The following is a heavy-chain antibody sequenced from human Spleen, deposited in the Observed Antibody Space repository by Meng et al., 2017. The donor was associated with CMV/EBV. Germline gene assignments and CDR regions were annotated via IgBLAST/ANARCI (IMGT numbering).Heavy chain of an antibody. D-gene: IGHD3-3*01. CDR1: GFTFSSYS. V-gene: IGHV3-21*01. CDR3: ARDVRFSKGFDM. Sequence: GESLKISCAASGFTFSSYSMNWVRQAPGKGLEWVSSISARSNYIYEADSVKGRFTISRDDGKKSLDLQMNSLRAEDTAVYYCARDVRFSKGFDMWGQGTVVTVSS. CDR2: ISARSNYI. J-gene: IGHJ3*02.